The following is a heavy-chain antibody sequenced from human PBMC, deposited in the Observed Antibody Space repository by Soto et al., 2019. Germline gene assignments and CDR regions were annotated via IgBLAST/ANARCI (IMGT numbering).Heavy chain of an antibody. CDR2: ISSSGSTI. J-gene: IGHJ5*02. CDR1: GFTFSDYY. Sequence: GGSLRLSCAASGFTFSDYYMSWIRQAPGKGLEWVSYISSSGSTIYYADSVKGRFTISRDNAKNSLYLQMNSLRAEDTAVYYCAREPNQYCSSTSCSPVPAPLEYNWFDPWGQGTLVTVSS. D-gene: IGHD2-2*01. V-gene: IGHV3-11*01. CDR3: AREPNQYCSSTSCSPVPAPLEYNWFDP.